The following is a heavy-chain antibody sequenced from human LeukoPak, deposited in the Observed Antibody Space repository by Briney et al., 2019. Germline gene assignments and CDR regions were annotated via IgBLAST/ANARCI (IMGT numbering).Heavy chain of an antibody. J-gene: IGHJ6*02. D-gene: IGHD5-18*01. V-gene: IGHV3-23*01. CDR2: ISGSGGST. Sequence: PGGSLRLSCAASGFTFSSYAMSWVRQAPGKGLEWVSAISGSGGSTYYADSVKGRFTISRDNAKNSLYLQMNSLRAEDTAVYYCARDLNESWIQLWFSKPRANYYYGMDVWGQGTTVTVSS. CDR3: ARDLNESWIQLWFSKPRANYYYGMDV. CDR1: GFTFSSYA.